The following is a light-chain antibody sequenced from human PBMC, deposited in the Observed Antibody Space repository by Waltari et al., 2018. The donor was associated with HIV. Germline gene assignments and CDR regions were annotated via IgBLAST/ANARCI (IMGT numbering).Light chain of an antibody. CDR3: QQYGTSPYT. CDR2: GAS. CDR1: QSIRSTF. V-gene: IGKV3-20*01. J-gene: IGKJ2*01. Sequence: EIVLTQSPGTLSLSPGERATLSCRASQSIRSTFLAWYQQRPGQAPRLLIYGASDRATDVPDRFSGSGSGTDFTLTINRLEPEEFVLYYCQQYGTSPYTFGQGTKLEIK.